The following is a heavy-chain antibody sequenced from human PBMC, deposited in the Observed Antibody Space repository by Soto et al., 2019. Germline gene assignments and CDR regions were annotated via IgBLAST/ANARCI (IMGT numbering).Heavy chain of an antibody. J-gene: IGHJ4*02. CDR1: GFTFSSYG. V-gene: IGHV3-30*18. Sequence: QVQLVESGGGVVQPGRSLRLSCAASGFTFSSYGMHWVRQAPGKGLEWVAVISYDGSNKYYADSVKGRFTISRDNSKNTLYLQMNSLRAEDTAVYYCAKDLRETTVTNDYWGQGTLVTVSS. CDR2: ISYDGSNK. D-gene: IGHD4-4*01. CDR3: AKDLRETTVTNDY.